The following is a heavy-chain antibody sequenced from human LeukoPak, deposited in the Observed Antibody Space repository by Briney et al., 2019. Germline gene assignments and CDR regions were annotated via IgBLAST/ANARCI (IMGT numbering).Heavy chain of an antibody. CDR2: MWYDGSNK. J-gene: IGHJ4*02. CDR3: AKLISRGDYVSSFDY. D-gene: IGHD4-17*01. V-gene: IGHV3-33*06. Sequence: GRSLRLSCAASGFTFSSYGMHWVRQAPGKGLDWVAVMWYDGSNKYYAASVKGRFTISRDNSKNTLYLQMNSLRAEDTAVYYCAKLISRGDYVSSFDYWGQGTPVTVSS. CDR1: GFTFSSYG.